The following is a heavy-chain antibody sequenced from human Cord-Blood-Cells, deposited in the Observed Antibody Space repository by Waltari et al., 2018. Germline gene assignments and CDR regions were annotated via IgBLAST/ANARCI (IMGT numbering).Heavy chain of an antibody. CDR1: GDTFSSYA. V-gene: IGHV1-69*18. D-gene: IGHD6-13*01. CDR2: IIPIFGTA. CDR3: ARDDGRGWPSSSFDY. J-gene: IGHJ4*02. Sequence: QVQLVQSGAEVKKPGASVRVSCKASGDTFSSYAISWVRQAPGQGLEWMGRIIPIFGTANYAQKFQGRVTITADESTSTAYMELSSLRSEDTAVYYCARDDGRGWPSSSFDYWGQGTLVTVSS.